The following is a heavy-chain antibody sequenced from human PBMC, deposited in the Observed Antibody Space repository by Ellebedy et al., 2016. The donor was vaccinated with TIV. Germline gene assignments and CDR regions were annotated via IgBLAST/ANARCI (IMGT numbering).Heavy chain of an antibody. CDR2: INSHSGVT. Sequence: AASVKVSCKASGYTFSSYYLHWVRQAPGPGLEWVGWINSHSGVTRNAQKFQGRVTMTRDTSINTAYVELTWLRSNDTAVYFCARDRDAYMASYYYYGMDVWGQGTTVTVSS. CDR3: ARDRDAYMASYYYYGMDV. CDR1: GYTFSSYY. V-gene: IGHV1-2*02. J-gene: IGHJ6*02. D-gene: IGHD2-21*01.